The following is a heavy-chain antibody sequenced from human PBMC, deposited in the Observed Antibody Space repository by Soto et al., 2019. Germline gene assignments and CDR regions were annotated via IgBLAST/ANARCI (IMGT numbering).Heavy chain of an antibody. Sequence: SVKVSCKASGDTFSTNSITWVRQAPGQGLEWMGRILPILNKATYAQKFQDRVTITADKSTSTAYMQLDSLRSEDSAVYYGARDRAYRGYDFAYWGQGTLVPVAS. CDR3: ARDRAYRGYDFAY. V-gene: IGHV1-69*08. J-gene: IGHJ4*02. CDR1: GDTFSTNS. D-gene: IGHD5-12*01. CDR2: ILPILNKA.